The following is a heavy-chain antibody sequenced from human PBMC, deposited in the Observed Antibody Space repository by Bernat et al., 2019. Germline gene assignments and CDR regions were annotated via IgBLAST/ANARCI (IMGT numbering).Heavy chain of an antibody. J-gene: IGHJ4*02. D-gene: IGHD3-16*01. CDR2: ISYDGSNK. CDR1: GFTFSSYG. Sequence: QVQLVESGGGVVQPGRSLRLSCAASGFTFSSYGMHWVRQAPGKGLEWVAVISYDGSNKYYADSVKGRFTISRDTSTNTLYLPMNSLRAEDTAVYYCAKGWKKGGGDLDYWGQGTLVTVSS. V-gene: IGHV3-30*18. CDR3: AKGWKKGGGDLDY.